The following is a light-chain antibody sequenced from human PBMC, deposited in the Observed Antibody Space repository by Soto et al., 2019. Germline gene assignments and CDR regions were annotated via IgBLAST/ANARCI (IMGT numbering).Light chain of an antibody. CDR2: EVT. CDR3: FSFTTAHTHI. Sequence: QSVLTQPASVSGSPGQSITISCTGTSSDIGAYDYVSWFQQHPDKAPKLMISEVTNRPSGVSDRFSGSKSRNAASLTISGLQAEDEAYYFCFSFTTAHTHIFGTGTKVTVL. CDR1: SSDIGAYDY. J-gene: IGLJ1*01. V-gene: IGLV2-14*01.